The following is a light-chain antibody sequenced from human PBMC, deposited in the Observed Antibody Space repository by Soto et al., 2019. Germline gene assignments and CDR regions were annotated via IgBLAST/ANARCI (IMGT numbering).Light chain of an antibody. CDR3: QQTYSFPGT. J-gene: IGKJ1*01. Sequence: DIQMTQSPSSLSASVGDRVTITCRASLSINNYLNWYQQKPGKAPNLLIYTSFNLQSGVPSRFSGSGSGTEFTLTISSLQPEDFATYYCQQTYSFPGTFGQGTKVEIK. V-gene: IGKV1-39*01. CDR1: LSINNY. CDR2: TSF.